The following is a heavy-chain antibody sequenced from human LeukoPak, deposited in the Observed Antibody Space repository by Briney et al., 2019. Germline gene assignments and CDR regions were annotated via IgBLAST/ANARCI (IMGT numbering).Heavy chain of an antibody. CDR3: ARVACSGGSCYVDY. CDR2: IYTSGGT. Sequence: SEALSLTCTVSSGSIISNNYYWSWIRQPAGKGLEWIGRIYTSGGTSYNPSLKSRVTISVDTTKNQFSLKLSSVTAADTAVYYCARVACSGGSCYVDYWGQGTLVTVSS. CDR1: SGSIISNNYY. D-gene: IGHD2-15*01. J-gene: IGHJ4*02. V-gene: IGHV4-61*02.